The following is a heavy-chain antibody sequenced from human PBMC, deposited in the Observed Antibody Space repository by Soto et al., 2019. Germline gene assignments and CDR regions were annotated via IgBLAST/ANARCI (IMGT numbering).Heavy chain of an antibody. CDR1: GFTFSSYS. D-gene: IGHD4-17*01. CDR3: ARGSLGGVTTVPFDY. CDR2: ISSSSSYI. J-gene: IGHJ4*02. Sequence: EVQLVESGGGLVKPGGSLRLSCAASGFTFSSYSMNWVRQAPGKGLEWVSSISSSSSYIYYADSVKGRFTISRDNAKNSLYLQMNSLRAEDTAVYYCARGSLGGVTTVPFDYWGQGTLVTVSS. V-gene: IGHV3-21*01.